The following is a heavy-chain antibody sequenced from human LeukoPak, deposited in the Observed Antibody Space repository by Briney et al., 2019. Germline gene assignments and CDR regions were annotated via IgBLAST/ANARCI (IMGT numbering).Heavy chain of an antibody. CDR1: GYTFTSYG. V-gene: IGHV1-18*01. CDR2: ISAYNGNT. D-gene: IGHD4-17*01. Sequence: ASVKVSCKASGYTFTSYGISWVRQAPGQGLEWMGWISAYNGNTKYAQTLQGRVTMTTDTSTSTVYMELRSLRSDDTAVYYCARVLYGDHFDCWGQGTLVTVSS. CDR3: ARVLYGDHFDC. J-gene: IGHJ4*02.